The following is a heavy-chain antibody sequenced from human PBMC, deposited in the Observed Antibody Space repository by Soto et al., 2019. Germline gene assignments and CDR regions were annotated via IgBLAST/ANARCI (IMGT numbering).Heavy chain of an antibody. CDR2: LSYDGSNK. CDR3: ARGNYDILTGYYQGIDY. V-gene: IGHV3-33*08. Sequence: LRLSCAASGFTFDNYGMHWVRQAPGKGLEWVAVLSYDGSNKYYADSVKGRFTISRDNSKNTLYLQMNSLRAEDTAVYYCARGNYDILTGYYQGIDYWGQGTLVTVSS. CDR1: GFTFDNYG. D-gene: IGHD3-9*01. J-gene: IGHJ4*02.